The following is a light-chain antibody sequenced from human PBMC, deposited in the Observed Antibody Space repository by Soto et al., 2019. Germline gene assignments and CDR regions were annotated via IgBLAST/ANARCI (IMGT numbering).Light chain of an antibody. CDR1: ENIYGN. CDR2: WAS. CDR3: QQYSAYPLT. J-gene: IGKJ4*01. Sequence: DIQLTQSPSILSASVGDRVTITCRASENIYGNLAWYQQKPGEATKLLIYWASTLVSGVPSRFTGGESGTEFTLTISDLQPDDFATYFCQQYSAYPLTFGGVTKVDVK. V-gene: IGKV1-5*03.